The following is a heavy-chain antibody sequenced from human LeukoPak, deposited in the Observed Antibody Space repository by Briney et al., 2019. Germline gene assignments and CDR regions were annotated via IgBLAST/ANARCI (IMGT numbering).Heavy chain of an antibody. CDR1: GYSFISYW. J-gene: IGHJ4*02. CDR2: IYPGDSDT. D-gene: IGHD3-9*01. CDR3: ARGGYDILTGTSPFDY. Sequence: GESLKISCKGSGYSFISYWIGWVRQMPGKGLEWIGIIYPGDSDTRYSPSFQGQVTISADKSISTAYLQWSSLKASDTAMYYCARGGYDILTGTSPFDYWGQGTLVTVSS. V-gene: IGHV5-51*01.